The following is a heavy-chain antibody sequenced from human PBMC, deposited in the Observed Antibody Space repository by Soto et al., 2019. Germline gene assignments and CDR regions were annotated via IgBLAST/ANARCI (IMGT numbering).Heavy chain of an antibody. CDR1: GYPFTSYY. CDR3: ARVSRYEIPNYYYYDGMDG. CDR2: INPSGGST. J-gene: IGHJ6*02. D-gene: IGHD3-9*01. Sequence: GASVQVSCKASGYPFTSYYMHWVRQAPGQGLEWMGIINPSGGSTSYAQKFQGRVTMTRDTSTSTVYMERSSLRSEDTAVYYCARVSRYEIPNYYYYDGMDGWGQGTTVSVTS. V-gene: IGHV1-46*01.